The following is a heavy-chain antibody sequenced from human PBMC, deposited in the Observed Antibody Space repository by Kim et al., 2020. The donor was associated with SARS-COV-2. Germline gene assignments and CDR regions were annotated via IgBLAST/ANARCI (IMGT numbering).Heavy chain of an antibody. D-gene: IGHD2-2*01. CDR1: GFTFTNYV. J-gene: IGHJ3*02. CDR3: GRGEIGYCSSTTCSDAFDI. Sequence: ASVKVSCKASGFTFTNYVIHWVRQAPGQRLEWMGWINAGNGNTKYSQKFQGRVTITRDSSASAAYMEPSSLRSEDTAIYYCGRGEIGYCSSTTCSDAFDIWGQGTMVTVSS. CDR2: INAGNGNT. V-gene: IGHV1-3*01.